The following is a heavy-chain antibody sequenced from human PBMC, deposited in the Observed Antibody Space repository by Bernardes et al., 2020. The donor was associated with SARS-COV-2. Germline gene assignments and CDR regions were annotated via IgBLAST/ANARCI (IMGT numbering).Heavy chain of an antibody. Sequence: PTLVKPTQTLTLACTFSGFSLNTGGVGVGWIRQPPGKALEWLALIYWDDDKRYSPSLKSRLTIAKDTSKNQVVLTMTNMDPVDTATYYCAHRRSSGWYQYYFDYWGQGTLVTVSS. V-gene: IGHV2-5*02. CDR2: IYWDDDK. CDR3: AHRRSSGWYQYYFDY. D-gene: IGHD6-19*01. J-gene: IGHJ4*02. CDR1: GFSLNTGGVG.